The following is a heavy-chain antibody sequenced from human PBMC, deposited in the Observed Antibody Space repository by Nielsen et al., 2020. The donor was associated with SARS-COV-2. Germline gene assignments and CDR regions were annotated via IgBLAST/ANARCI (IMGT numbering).Heavy chain of an antibody. V-gene: IGHV3-74*01. D-gene: IGHD3-3*01. CDR1: GFTFSSSW. CDR3: AGGADFWSGTQKYYMDV. Sequence: ESLQISCSASGFTFSSSWMYWVRQAPGQGLVLVSRINPSGSGTAYADSVKCRFAVSRDNAGNTVVLQIHSLRVEDTAVYYCAGGADFWSGTQKYYMDVWGKGTTVIVSS. CDR2: INPSGSGT. J-gene: IGHJ6*03.